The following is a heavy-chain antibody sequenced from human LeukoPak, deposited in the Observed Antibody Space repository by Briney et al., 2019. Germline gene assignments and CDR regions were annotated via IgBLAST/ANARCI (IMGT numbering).Heavy chain of an antibody. CDR3: ARLDPMEVPAAVTYYFDY. V-gene: IGHV5-51*01. CDR2: IYPGDSDT. CDR1: GYSFTSYW. Sequence: NHGESLKISCKGSGYSFTSYWIGWVRQMPGKGLEWMGIIYPGDSDTRYSPSFQGQVTISADKSISTAYLQWSSLKASDTAMYYCARLDPMEVPAAVTYYFDYWGQGTLVTVSS. D-gene: IGHD2-2*01. J-gene: IGHJ4*02.